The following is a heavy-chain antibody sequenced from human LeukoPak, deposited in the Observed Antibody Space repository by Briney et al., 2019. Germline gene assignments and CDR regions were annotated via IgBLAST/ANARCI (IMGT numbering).Heavy chain of an antibody. D-gene: IGHD5-18*01. CDR1: GFTFSSSW. CDR3: ARGGLDGWIHLWPSSHFDY. V-gene: IGHV3-7*01. J-gene: IGHJ4*02. CDR2: IKQNGSET. Sequence: GGSLRLSCAASGFTFSSSWMNWVRQAPGKGLVWVANIKQNGSETYYVDSVKGRFTISRDNARNSLYLQMSSLRVEDTAVYYCARGGLDGWIHLWPSSHFDYWGQGTLVTVSS.